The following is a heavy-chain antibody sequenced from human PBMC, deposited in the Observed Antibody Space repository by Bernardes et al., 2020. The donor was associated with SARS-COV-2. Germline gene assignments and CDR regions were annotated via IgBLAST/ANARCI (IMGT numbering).Heavy chain of an antibody. V-gene: IGHV1-69*13. D-gene: IGHD3-22*01. Sequence: SVKVSCKASGGTFSSYAISWVRQAPGQGLEWMGGIIPIFGTANYAQKFQGRVTITADESTSTAYMELSSLRSEDTAVYYCARDADSSGYYYVNYFDYWGQGTLVTVSS. CDR3: ARDADSSGYYYVNYFDY. J-gene: IGHJ4*02. CDR1: GGTFSSYA. CDR2: IIPIFGTA.